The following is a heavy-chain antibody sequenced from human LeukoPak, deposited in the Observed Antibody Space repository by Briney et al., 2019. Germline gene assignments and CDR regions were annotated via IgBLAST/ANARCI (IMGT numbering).Heavy chain of an antibody. CDR1: GFTFSSYG. V-gene: IGHV3-30*02. J-gene: IGHJ4*02. CDR2: IRYDGSNK. Sequence: PGRSLRLSCAASGFTFSSYGMHWVRQAPGKGLEWVAFIRYDGSNKYYADSVKGRFTISRDNSKNTLYLQMNSLRAEDTAVYYCAKVGGVSSSSSFDYWGQGTLVTVSS. D-gene: IGHD3-16*01. CDR3: AKVGGVSSSSSFDY.